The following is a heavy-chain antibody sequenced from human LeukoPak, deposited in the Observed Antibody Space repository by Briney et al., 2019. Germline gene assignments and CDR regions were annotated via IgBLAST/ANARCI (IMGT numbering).Heavy chain of an antibody. D-gene: IGHD3-10*01. V-gene: IGHV1-18*04. CDR3: ARDTYLYGSGSYPGLEP. CDR1: GYPFSDYG. CDR2: ISGDNGDT. J-gene: IGHJ5*02. Sequence: GASVKVSCRASGYPFSDYGFSWVRQVPGQGLEWMGWISGDNGDTRFAQKFQARVTVTTDTSTGTAYMELRSLTSADTAVYFCARDTYLYGSGSYPGLEPWGQGTLVTVSS.